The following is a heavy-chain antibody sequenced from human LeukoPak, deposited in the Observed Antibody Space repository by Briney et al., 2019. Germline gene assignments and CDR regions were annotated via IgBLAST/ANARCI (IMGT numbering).Heavy chain of an antibody. J-gene: IGHJ6*02. V-gene: IGHV3-9*01. CDR3: GKDVGYDIWTGGYGMDV. CDR2: VSRNSCSI. D-gene: IGHD3-9*01. CDR1: GFTLDDYA. Sequence: GGSLRLSCAASGFTLDDYAMHWVRQAPGKGLEWVSGVSRNSCSIVYADAVQERFNLFRDNAKNSLYLQMNSLRAEDTALYYCGKDVGYDIWTGGYGMDVWGQGTTVTVSS.